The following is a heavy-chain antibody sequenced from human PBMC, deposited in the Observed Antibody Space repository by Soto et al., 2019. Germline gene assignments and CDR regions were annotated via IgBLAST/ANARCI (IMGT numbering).Heavy chain of an antibody. CDR1: GFTFSDYT. V-gene: IGHV3-21*01. CDR3: AREAAGYSEYVDD. CDR2: IRKSGSYI. Sequence: RRLSCLASGFTFSDYTLNWVRQPPGKGLEWVSSIRKSGSYIYYADSLKGRFTISRDNAKDSLYLQINALSVEDTAVYYCAREAAGYSEYVDDWGHGTLVTV. J-gene: IGHJ4*01. D-gene: IGHD6-25*01.